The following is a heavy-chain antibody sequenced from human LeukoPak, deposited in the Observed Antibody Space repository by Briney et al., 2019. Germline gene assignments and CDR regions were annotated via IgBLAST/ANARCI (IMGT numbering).Heavy chain of an antibody. Sequence: SETLSLTCTVSGGSISSSSYFWGWIRQPPGKGLEWIGNVYYTGGTYFNPSLKSRVTISVDTSKNQFSLKLSSVTAADTAVYYCASPDGTYFGGHDAFDIWGQGTMVTVSS. D-gene: IGHD2-21*01. J-gene: IGHJ3*02. CDR2: VYYTGGT. CDR3: ASPDGTYFGGHDAFDI. CDR1: GGSISSSSYF. V-gene: IGHV4-39*07.